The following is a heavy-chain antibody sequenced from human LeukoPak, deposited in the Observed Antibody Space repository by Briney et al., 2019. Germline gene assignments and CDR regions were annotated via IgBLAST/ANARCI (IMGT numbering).Heavy chain of an antibody. CDR1: GFTFSSSA. CDR2: IICSSGST. D-gene: IGHD2-8*02. Sequence: GSPLRLSCAASGFTFSSSAMHWGRRAPGKGGQYCSAIICSSGSTYYANSVKGRFTISRDNSKNTLYLQLGSLRTEDMAIYYCARGPDVVLVSHWSFFDYWGQGTLVTVSS. CDR3: ARGPDVVLVSHWSFFDY. V-gene: IGHV3-64*01. J-gene: IGHJ4*02.